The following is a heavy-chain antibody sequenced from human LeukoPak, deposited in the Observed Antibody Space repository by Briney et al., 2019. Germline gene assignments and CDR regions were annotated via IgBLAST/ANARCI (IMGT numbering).Heavy chain of an antibody. V-gene: IGHV4-59*08. J-gene: IGHJ6*02. CDR3: ARRAYYYYDMDV. CDR1: GGSISSYY. CDR2: IYYSGST. Sequence: SETLSLTCTVSGGSISSYYWSWIRQPPGKGLEWIGHIYYSGSTNYNPSLKSRVTISVDTSKNQFSPKPSSVTAADTAVYYCARRAYYYYDMDVWGQGTTVTVSS.